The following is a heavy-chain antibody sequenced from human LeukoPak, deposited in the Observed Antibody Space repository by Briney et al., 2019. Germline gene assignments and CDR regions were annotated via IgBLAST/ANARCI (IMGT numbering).Heavy chain of an antibody. CDR2: VYHSGNT. CDR1: GYSISSGYF. J-gene: IGHJ3*02. CDR3: ARYRSGGDAFDI. D-gene: IGHD1-26*01. V-gene: IGHV4-38-2*02. Sequence: PSETLSLTCTVSGYSISSGYFWGWIRQPPGKGLEWIGSVYHSGNTNYNPSLKSRVTISVDTSKNQFSLKLTSVTAADTAVYYCARYRSGGDAFDIWGQGTMVTVSS.